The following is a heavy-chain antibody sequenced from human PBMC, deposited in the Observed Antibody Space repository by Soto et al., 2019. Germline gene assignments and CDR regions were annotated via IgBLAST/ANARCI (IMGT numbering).Heavy chain of an antibody. D-gene: IGHD3-10*01. J-gene: IGHJ4*02. CDR2: MNEYGSER. CDR3: ARATGADKEDY. Sequence: GGSLRLSCAASGLTFSSYAMSWVRQAPGKGLEWVASMNEYGSERYYVDSVKGRFTISRDNAKNSLYLQMNSLRAEDTAVYYCARATGADKEDYWGQGTLVTVSS. V-gene: IGHV3-7*04. CDR1: GLTFSSYA.